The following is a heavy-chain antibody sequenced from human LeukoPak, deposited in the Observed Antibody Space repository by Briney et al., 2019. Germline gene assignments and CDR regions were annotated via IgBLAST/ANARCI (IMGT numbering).Heavy chain of an antibody. V-gene: IGHV4-34*01. D-gene: IGHD3-10*01. CDR1: GGSFSGYY. Sequence: SETLSLTCAVYGGSFSGYYWSWIRQPPGKGLEWIGEINHSGSTNYNPSLKSRVTISVDTSKNQFSLKLSSVTAADTAVYYCARGAPFEYGSGTHHGYWGQGTLVTVSS. CDR2: INHSGST. J-gene: IGHJ4*02. CDR3: ARGAPFEYGSGTHHGY.